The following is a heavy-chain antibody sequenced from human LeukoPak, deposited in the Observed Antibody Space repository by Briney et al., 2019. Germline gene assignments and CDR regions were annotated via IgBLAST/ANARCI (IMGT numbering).Heavy chain of an antibody. CDR2: IYSSGST. CDR3: VGDIEL. J-gene: IGHJ4*02. Sequence: SETLSLTCSVSGGSMSSGSYYWSWIRQPAGKGLEWIGRIYSSGSTNYNPSLQSRVTISLDTSKDQFSLKMSSVTAADTAVYYCVGDIELWGQGTLVTVSS. V-gene: IGHV4-61*02. D-gene: IGHD1-26*01. CDR1: GGSMSSGSYY.